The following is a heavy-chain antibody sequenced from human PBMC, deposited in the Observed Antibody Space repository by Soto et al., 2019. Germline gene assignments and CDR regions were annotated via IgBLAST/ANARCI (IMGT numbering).Heavy chain of an antibody. CDR3: AKDSKSVVVTAIHGFDY. CDR2: ISYDGSNK. D-gene: IGHD2-21*02. V-gene: IGHV3-30*18. CDR1: GFTFSSYG. Sequence: PGGSLRLSFAASGFTFSSYGMHWVRQAPGKGLEWVAVISYDGSNKYYADSVKGRFTISRDNSKNTLYLQMNSLRAEDTAVYYCAKDSKSVVVTAIHGFDYWGQGTLVTVSS. J-gene: IGHJ4*02.